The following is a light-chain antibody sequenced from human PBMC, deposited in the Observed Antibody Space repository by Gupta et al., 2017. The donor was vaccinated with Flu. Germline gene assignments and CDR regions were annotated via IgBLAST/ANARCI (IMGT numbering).Light chain of an antibody. CDR2: GAS. J-gene: IGKJ2*01. Sequence: GTLSLSPGERATLSCRASQSVSNSYLAWYQQKPGQAPRLLIYGASSRATGIPDRFSGSGSGTDFTLTISRLEPEDFAVYYCQQNGSSPKTFGQGTKLEIK. V-gene: IGKV3-20*01. CDR1: QSVSNSY. CDR3: QQNGSSPKT.